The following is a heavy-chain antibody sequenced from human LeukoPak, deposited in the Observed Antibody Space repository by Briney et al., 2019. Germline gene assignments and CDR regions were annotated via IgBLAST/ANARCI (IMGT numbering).Heavy chain of an antibody. D-gene: IGHD6-13*01. V-gene: IGHV1-18*01. J-gene: IGHJ6*03. Sequence: ASVKVSCKASGYTFTSYGISWVRQAPGQGLEWMGWISAYNGNTNYAQKLQGRVTMTTDTSTSTAYMELRSLRSDDTAVYYCARGVYSSSWCYYYYYMDVWGKGTTVTVSS. CDR1: GYTFTSYG. CDR2: ISAYNGNT. CDR3: ARGVYSSSWCYYYYYMDV.